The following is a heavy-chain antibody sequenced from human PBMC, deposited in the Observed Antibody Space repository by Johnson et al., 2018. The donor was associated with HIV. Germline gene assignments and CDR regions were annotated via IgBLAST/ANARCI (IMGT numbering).Heavy chain of an antibody. CDR3: AKSPRFTIFGSDAFDI. J-gene: IGHJ3*02. Sequence: EVQLVESGGGLVKPGGSLRLPCAASGFTFSNAWMSWVRQAPGKGLEWGSAISGRGCSTYYADPVKGRFTISRDNSKNTLDLQMNSVRAEDKAVYYCAKSPRFTIFGSDAFDIWGQGTMVTVSS. V-gene: IGHV3-23*04. CDR2: ISGRGCST. D-gene: IGHD3-3*01. CDR1: GFTFSNAW.